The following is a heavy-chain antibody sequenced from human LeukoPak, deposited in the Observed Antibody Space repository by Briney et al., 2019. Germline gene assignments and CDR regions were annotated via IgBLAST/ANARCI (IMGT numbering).Heavy chain of an antibody. J-gene: IGHJ5*02. CDR2: IYYSGST. V-gene: IGHV4-59*01. CDR3: ARDFMITFGGVIVSRWFDP. D-gene: IGHD3-16*02. Sequence: PSETLSLTCTVSGGSISSYYWSWIRQPPGKGLEWIGYIYYSGSTNYNPSLKSRVTISVDTSKNQFSLKLSSVTAADTAVYYCARDFMITFGGVIVSRWFDPWGQGTLVTVSS. CDR1: GGSISSYY.